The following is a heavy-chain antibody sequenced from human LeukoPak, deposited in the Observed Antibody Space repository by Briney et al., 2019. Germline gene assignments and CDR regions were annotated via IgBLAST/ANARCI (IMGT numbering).Heavy chain of an antibody. CDR1: GGSISSYY. D-gene: IGHD5-18*01. V-gene: IGHV4-59*08. CDR2: IYYSGST. J-gene: IGHJ4*02. CDR3: ARLQLGGYVVY. Sequence: PSETLSLTCTVSGGSISSYYWSWTRQPPGKGLEWIGYIYYSGSTNYNPSLKSRVTISVDTSKNQFSLKLSSVTAADTAVYYCARLQLGGYVVYWGQGTLVTVSS.